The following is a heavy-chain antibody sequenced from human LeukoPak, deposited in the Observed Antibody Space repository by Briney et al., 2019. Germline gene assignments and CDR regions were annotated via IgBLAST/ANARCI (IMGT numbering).Heavy chain of an antibody. CDR2: INPGGGST. V-gene: IGHV1-46*01. D-gene: IGHD3-22*01. Sequence: ASVKVSCKASGYTFTSYYMHWVRQAPGQGLEWMGIINPGGGSTSYAQKFQGRVTMTRDTSTSTVYMELSSLRSEDTAVYYCARIYDSSGSPTDAFDIWGQGTMVTVSS. J-gene: IGHJ3*02. CDR1: GYTFTSYY. CDR3: ARIYDSSGSPTDAFDI.